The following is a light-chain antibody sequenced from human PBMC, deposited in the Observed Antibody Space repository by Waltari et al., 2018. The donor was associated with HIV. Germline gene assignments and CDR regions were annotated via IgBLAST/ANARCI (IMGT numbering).Light chain of an antibody. CDR3: CSYAGSDVV. CDR1: SSDVGVYNY. J-gene: IGLJ2*01. Sequence: QSALTQPPSASGSPGQSVTISCTGTSSDVGVYNYISWYQQHPGKAPKLMIFEVTKRPSGVPDRFSGSKSGNTASLTVSGLQAEDEACYYCCSYAGSDVVFGGGTKLTVL. CDR2: EVT. V-gene: IGLV2-8*01.